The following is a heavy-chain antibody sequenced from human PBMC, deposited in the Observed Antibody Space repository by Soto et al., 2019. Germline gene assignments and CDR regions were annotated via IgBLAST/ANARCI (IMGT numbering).Heavy chain of an antibody. V-gene: IGHV4-59*08. CDR1: GGSISSYY. D-gene: IGHD3-3*01. Sequence: SETLSLTCTVSGGSISSYYWSWIRQPPGKGLEWIGYIYYSGSTNYNPSLKSRVTISVDTSKNQFSLKLSSVTAADTAVYYCARGMRDYDFWSGIGYMDVWGKGTTVTVSS. CDR2: IYYSGST. J-gene: IGHJ6*03. CDR3: ARGMRDYDFWSGIGYMDV.